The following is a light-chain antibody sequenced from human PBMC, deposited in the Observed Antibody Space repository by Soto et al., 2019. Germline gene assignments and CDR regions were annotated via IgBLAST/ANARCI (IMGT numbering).Light chain of an antibody. V-gene: IGLV2-23*02. Sequence: QSALTQPASVSGSRVQSITISCTGTSSNVGSYNFVSWYRQYPGKAPELIIYEVSQRPSTFFNRFSGSKSGNTASLTISGLQSDDEADYYCCSYAGNNALVFGGGTKVTVL. CDR2: EVS. J-gene: IGLJ3*02. CDR3: CSYAGNNALV. CDR1: SSNVGSYNF.